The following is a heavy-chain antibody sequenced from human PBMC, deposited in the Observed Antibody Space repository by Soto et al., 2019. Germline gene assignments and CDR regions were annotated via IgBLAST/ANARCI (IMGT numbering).Heavy chain of an antibody. CDR2: ISAYNGNT. D-gene: IGHD1-7*01. CDR1: GYTFTSYG. V-gene: IGHV1-18*01. J-gene: IGHJ6*02. CDR3: ARDQRSWNFGGGYYYGMDV. Sequence: QVQLVQSGAEVKKPGASVKVSCKASGYTFTSYGISWVRQAPGQELEWMGWISAYNGNTNYAQKLQGRVTMTTDTSTSTAYMELRSLRSDDTAVYYCARDQRSWNFGGGYYYGMDVWGQGTTVTVSS.